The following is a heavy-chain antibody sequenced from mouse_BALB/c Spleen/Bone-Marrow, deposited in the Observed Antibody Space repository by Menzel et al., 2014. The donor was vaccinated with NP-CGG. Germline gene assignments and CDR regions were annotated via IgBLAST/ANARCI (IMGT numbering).Heavy chain of an antibody. Sequence: EVQLQQSGAELVKPGASVKLSCTASGFNIKDTYMHWVKRRPEQGLEWIGRVDPANGNTKYDPKFQGKATITADTSSNTAYLQLSSLTSEGTAVYYCARYRLGTYFDYWGQGTTLTVSS. J-gene: IGHJ2*01. CDR2: VDPANGNT. D-gene: IGHD2-14*01. CDR1: GFNIKDTY. CDR3: ARYRLGTYFDY. V-gene: IGHV14-3*02.